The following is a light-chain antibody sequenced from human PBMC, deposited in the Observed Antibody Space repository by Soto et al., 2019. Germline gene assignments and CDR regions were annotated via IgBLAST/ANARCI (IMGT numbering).Light chain of an antibody. CDR1: SSDVGGYNF. CDR2: NVI. Sequence: QSALTQPRSVSGSPGQSVTISCTGTSSDVGGYNFVSWYQHHPGKAPKLMIYNVIQRPSGVPDRFSASKSGNTASLTISGLQAEDEADYYCCSYAGSYTYVFGTGTKLTV. V-gene: IGLV2-11*01. J-gene: IGLJ1*01. CDR3: CSYAGSYTYV.